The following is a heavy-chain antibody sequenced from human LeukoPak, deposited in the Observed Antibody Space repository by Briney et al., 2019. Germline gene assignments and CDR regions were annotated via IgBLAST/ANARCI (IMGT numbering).Heavy chain of an antibody. CDR1: GFTFSSYA. V-gene: IGHV3-23*01. CDR2: ISGSGGST. D-gene: IGHD3-3*01. Sequence: GGSLRLSCAASGFTFSSYAMSWVRQAPGKGLEWVSAISGSGGSTYYADSVKGRFTISRDNSKNTLYLQMNRLRAEDTAVYYCAKGTHRRLTIFGGVREPGWFAPWGQGTLVTVSS. CDR3: AKGTHRRLTIFGGVREPGWFAP. J-gene: IGHJ5*02.